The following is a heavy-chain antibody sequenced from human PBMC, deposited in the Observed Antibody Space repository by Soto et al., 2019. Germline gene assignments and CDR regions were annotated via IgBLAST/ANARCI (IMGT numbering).Heavy chain of an antibody. J-gene: IGHJ4*02. CDR2: MSGSGGRT. D-gene: IGHD3-16*02. CDR3: ARDVSYQCFDH. CDR1: GFTVSSYA. Sequence: GGSLRLSCAASGFTVSSYAMSWVRQAPGKGLEWVSDMSGSGGRTYYADSVKGRFTVSRDNSRNTLYLQMNSLRVEDTAVHFCARDVSYQCFDHWGKGALVTVSS. V-gene: IGHV3-23*01.